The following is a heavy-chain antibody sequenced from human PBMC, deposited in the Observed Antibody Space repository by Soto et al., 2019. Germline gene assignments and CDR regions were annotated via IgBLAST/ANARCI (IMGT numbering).Heavy chain of an antibody. CDR2: IYYSGST. Sequence: QLQLQESGPGLVKPSETLSLTCTVSGGSISSSSYYWGWIRQPPGKGREWIGNIYYSGSTYYNPSLKSRVTISVDTSKNQFSLKLSSVTAADTAVYYCARHYDILTGYPNWFDPWGQGTLVTVSS. V-gene: IGHV4-39*01. CDR1: GGSISSSSYY. D-gene: IGHD3-9*01. CDR3: ARHYDILTGYPNWFDP. J-gene: IGHJ5*02.